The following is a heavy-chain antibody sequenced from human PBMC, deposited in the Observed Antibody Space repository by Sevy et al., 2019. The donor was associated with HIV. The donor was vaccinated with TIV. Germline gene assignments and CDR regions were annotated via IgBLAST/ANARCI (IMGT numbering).Heavy chain of an antibody. V-gene: IGHV3-21*01. D-gene: IGHD3-10*01. CDR1: GFTFSNYF. J-gene: IGHJ4*02. CDR2: ISSGSSYI. CDR3: ARGDYYGSLYYFDY. Sequence: GALRLSCAASGFTFSNYFINWVRQAPGKGLEWVSSISSGSSYIFYADSVKGRFTISRDNTKNSLYLHMNSLRAEDTAVYYCARGDYYGSLYYFDYWGPGTLVTVSS.